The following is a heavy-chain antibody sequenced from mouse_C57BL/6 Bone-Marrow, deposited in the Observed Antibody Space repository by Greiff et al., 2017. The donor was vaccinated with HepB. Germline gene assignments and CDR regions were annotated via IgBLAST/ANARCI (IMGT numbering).Heavy chain of an antibody. CDR3: ARQGITTVVAPYFDY. Sequence: EVQLMESGGGLVQPGESLKLSCESNEYEFPSHDMSWVRKTPEKRLELVAAINSDGGSTYYPDTMERRFIISRDNTKKTLYLQMSSLRSEDTALYYCARQGITTVVAPYFDYWGQGTTLTVSS. CDR2: INSDGGST. D-gene: IGHD1-1*01. CDR1: EYEFPSHD. J-gene: IGHJ2*01. V-gene: IGHV5-2*01.